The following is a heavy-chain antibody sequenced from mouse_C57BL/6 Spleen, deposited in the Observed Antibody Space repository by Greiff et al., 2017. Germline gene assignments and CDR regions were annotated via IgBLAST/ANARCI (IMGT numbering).Heavy chain of an antibody. CDR3: ARRDPYYGSSYYAMDY. V-gene: IGHV1-64*01. Sequence: QVQLQQPGAELVKPGASVKLSCKASGYTFTSYWMHWVKQRPGQGLEWIGMIHPNSGSTNYNEKFKSKATLTVDKSSSTAYMQLSSLTSEDSAVYYCARRDPYYGSSYYAMDYWGQGTSVTVSS. D-gene: IGHD1-1*01. J-gene: IGHJ4*01. CDR2: IHPNSGST. CDR1: GYTFTSYW.